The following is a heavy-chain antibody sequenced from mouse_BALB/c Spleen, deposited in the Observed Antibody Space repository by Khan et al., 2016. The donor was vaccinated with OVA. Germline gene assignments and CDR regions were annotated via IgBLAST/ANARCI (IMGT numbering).Heavy chain of an antibody. Sequence: QVQLQQSGAELARPGASVKLSCKTSGYTFTDYYINWVKQRTGQGLEWIGEISPGSGDTYYNEKFKGKATLTADKSSSTAYMQLSSLTSEASAVYFCARRNDCGDTFAYWGQGTLVTVSA. CDR2: ISPGSGDT. D-gene: IGHD2-13*01. V-gene: IGHV1-77*01. CDR3: ARRNDCGDTFAY. J-gene: IGHJ3*01. CDR1: GYTFTDYY.